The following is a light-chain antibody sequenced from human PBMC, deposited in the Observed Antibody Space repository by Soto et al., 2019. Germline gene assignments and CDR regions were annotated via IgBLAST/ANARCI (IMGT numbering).Light chain of an antibody. J-gene: IGKJ5*01. CDR2: AAS. CDR3: QQRSNWPS. Sequence: DIQMTQSPSSLSASVGDRVTITCRASQSISSYLNWYQQKPGKAPKLLIYAASSLQSGVPSRFSGSGSGTEFTLTISSLQPDDFAVYYCQQRSNWPSFGQGTRLEIK. V-gene: IGKV1-39*01. CDR1: QSISSY.